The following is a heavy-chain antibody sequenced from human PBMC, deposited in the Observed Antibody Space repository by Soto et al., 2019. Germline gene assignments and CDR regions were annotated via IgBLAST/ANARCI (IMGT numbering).Heavy chain of an antibody. CDR2: IYYSGST. V-gene: IGHV4-39*07. Sequence: SETLSLTCTVSGGSISSSSYYWGWIRQPPGKGLEWIGSIYYSGSTYYNPSLKSRVTISVDTSKNQFSLKLSSVTAADTAVYYCARVAYCGGDCQRGFDPWGQGTLVTVSS. CDR3: ARVAYCGGDCQRGFDP. J-gene: IGHJ5*02. D-gene: IGHD2-21*02. CDR1: GGSISSSSYY.